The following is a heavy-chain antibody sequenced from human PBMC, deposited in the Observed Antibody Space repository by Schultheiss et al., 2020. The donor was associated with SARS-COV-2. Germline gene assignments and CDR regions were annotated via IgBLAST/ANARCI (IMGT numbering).Heavy chain of an antibody. D-gene: IGHD3-22*01. CDR3: ARKNYYDSSGYYKGHFDY. CDR2: IYYSGST. V-gene: IGHV4-31*03. CDR1: GGSISSGGYY. J-gene: IGHJ4*02. Sequence: SQTLSLTCTVSGGSISSGGYYWSWIRQHPGKGLEWIGYIYYSGSTYYNPSLKSRVTISVDTSKNQFSLKLSSVTAADTAVYYCARKNYYDSSGYYKGHFDYWGQGTLVTVSS.